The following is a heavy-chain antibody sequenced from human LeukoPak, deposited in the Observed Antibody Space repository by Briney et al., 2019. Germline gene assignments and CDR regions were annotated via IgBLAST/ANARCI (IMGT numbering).Heavy chain of an antibody. CDR2: ISAYNGNT. Sequence: ASVTVSCQASGYTFTSYGISWVRQAPGQGLEWMGWISAYNGNTNYAQKLQGRVTMTTDTSTSTAYMELRSLRSDDTAVYYCATTILDCGDYGGYFDYWGQGTLVTVSS. D-gene: IGHD4-17*01. CDR1: GYTFTSYG. J-gene: IGHJ4*02. V-gene: IGHV1-18*01. CDR3: ATTILDCGDYGGYFDY.